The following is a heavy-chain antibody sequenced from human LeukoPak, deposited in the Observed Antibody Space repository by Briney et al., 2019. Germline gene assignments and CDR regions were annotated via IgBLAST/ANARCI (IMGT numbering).Heavy chain of an antibody. CDR1: GFTFSSYG. D-gene: IGHD3-9*01. V-gene: IGHV3-30*18. Sequence: GRSLRLSCAASGFTFSSYGMHWVRQAPGKGLEWVAVISYDGSNKYYADSVKGRFTISRDSSKNTLYLQMNSLRGEDTAVYYCAKGRWGLTINNFDIWGQGTMVTVSS. CDR3: AKGRWGLTINNFDI. J-gene: IGHJ3*02. CDR2: ISYDGSNK.